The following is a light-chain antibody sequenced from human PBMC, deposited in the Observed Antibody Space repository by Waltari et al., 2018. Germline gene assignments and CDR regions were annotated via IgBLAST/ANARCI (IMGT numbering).Light chain of an antibody. V-gene: IGLV2-14*01. CDR3: SSYTSSSTPYL. Sequence: QSALTQPASVSGSPGQSITISCTGTSSDVGGYNYVSWYQQHPGKAPKLMIYDVSKRPSWVSNRFSGSKSGNTASQTISGLQAEDEADYYGSSYTSSSTPYLFGTGSKVTVL. CDR2: DVS. J-gene: IGLJ1*01. CDR1: SSDVGGYNY.